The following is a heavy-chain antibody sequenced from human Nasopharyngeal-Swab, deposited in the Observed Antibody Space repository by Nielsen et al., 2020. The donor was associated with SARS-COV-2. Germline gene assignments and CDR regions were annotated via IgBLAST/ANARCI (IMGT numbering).Heavy chain of an antibody. CDR1: GFSVSGNT. Sequence: GGSLRLSCAASGFSVSGNTYMNWVRQAPGEGLEWVSTVDPSGGSTYYADSVRGRFTISRDNSKNALYLQMNSLRVEDTAIYYCVKSNFLDYWGQGAQVTVSS. CDR2: VDPSGGST. CDR3: VKSNFLDY. V-gene: IGHV3-23*01. D-gene: IGHD3-3*01. J-gene: IGHJ4*02.